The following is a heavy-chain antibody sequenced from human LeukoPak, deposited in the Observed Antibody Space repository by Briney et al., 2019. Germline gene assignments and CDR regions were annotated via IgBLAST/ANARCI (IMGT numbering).Heavy chain of an antibody. J-gene: IGHJ4*02. V-gene: IGHV3-15*01. CDR1: GFTFSSYA. CDR3: AQLGSMGY. D-gene: IGHD1-1*01. CDR2: IKSKADGGTT. Sequence: GGSLRLSCAASGFTFSSYAMSWVRQAPGKGLEWVGRIKSKADGGTTDYAAPVKGRFTISRDDSENTVYLQTNSLKTEDTAVYYCAQLGSMGYWGQGTLVTVSS.